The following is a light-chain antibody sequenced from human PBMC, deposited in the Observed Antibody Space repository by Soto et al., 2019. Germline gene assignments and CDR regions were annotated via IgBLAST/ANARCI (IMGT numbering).Light chain of an antibody. CDR1: QTISSW. CDR2: KAS. V-gene: IGKV1-5*03. J-gene: IGKJ3*01. CDR3: QQLYSYPRT. Sequence: DIQVTQSPSTLSGSVGDRVTITCRASQTISSWLAWYQQKPGKAPKLLIYKASTLKSGVPSRFSGSGSGTDFTLTISSLQTEDFATYYCQQLYSYPRTFGPGTKVDIK.